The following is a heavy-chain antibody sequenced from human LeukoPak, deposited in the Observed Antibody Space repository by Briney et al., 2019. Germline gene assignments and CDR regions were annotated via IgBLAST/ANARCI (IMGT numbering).Heavy chain of an antibody. D-gene: IGHD3-10*01. Sequence: GRSLRLSCAASGFTFDNYAMHWVRQAPGKGLEWVSGIAWNSGNTGFADSVKGRFTISRDNAENSLYLQMNSLTPEDTAFYFCAKDMNSYGSGSSYDPWGPFDSWGQGTLVTVSS. CDR3: AKDMNSYGSGSSYDPWGPFDS. CDR1: GFTFDNYA. J-gene: IGHJ4*02. V-gene: IGHV3-9*01. CDR2: IAWNSGNT.